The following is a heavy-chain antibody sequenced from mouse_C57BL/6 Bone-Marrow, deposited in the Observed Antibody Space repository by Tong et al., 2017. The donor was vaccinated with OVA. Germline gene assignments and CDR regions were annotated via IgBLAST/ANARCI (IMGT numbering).Heavy chain of an antibody. D-gene: IGHD2-4*01. CDR2: ISYSGST. Sequence: YWNWIRKFPGNKLEYMGYISYSGSTYYNPSLKSRISITRDTSKNQYYLHVNSVTTEDTATYYCARYYYDSPMDYWGQGTSVT. V-gene: IGHV3-8*02. CDR1: Y. CDR3: ARYYYDSPMDY. J-gene: IGHJ4*01.